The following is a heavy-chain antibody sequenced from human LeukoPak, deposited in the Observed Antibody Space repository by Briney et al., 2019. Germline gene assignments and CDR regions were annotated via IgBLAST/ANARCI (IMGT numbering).Heavy chain of an antibody. Sequence: TGGSLRLSCAASGLTFSSYAMSWVRQAPGKGLEWVSAISGSGGSTYYADSVKGRFTISRDNSKNTLYLQMNSLRAEDTAVYYCAAQWLLHGAFVIWGQGTMVTVSS. CDR1: GLTFSSYA. CDR3: AAQWLLHGAFVI. CDR2: ISGSGGST. J-gene: IGHJ3*02. V-gene: IGHV3-23*01. D-gene: IGHD6-19*01.